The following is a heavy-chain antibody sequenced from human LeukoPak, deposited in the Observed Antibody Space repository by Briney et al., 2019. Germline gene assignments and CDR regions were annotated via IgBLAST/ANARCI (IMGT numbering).Heavy chain of an antibody. D-gene: IGHD4-17*01. J-gene: IGHJ4*02. CDR2: ISYDGSNK. V-gene: IGHV3-30-3*01. CDR3: ARGPIATATSPYFDY. CDR1: GFTFSSYA. Sequence: GGSLRLSCAASGFTFSSYAMHWVRQAPGKGLEWVAVISYDGSNKYYADSVKGRFTISRDNSKNTLYLQMNSLRAEDTAVYYCARGPIATATSPYFDYWGQGTLVTVSS.